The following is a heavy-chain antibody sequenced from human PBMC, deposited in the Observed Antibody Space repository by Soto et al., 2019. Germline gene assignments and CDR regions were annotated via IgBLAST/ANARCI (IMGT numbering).Heavy chain of an antibody. CDR3: ARDPSLTIFGVAKVGMDV. J-gene: IGHJ6*02. CDR1: GFTFSIHA. V-gene: IGHV3-30-3*01. CDR2: ISYDGNHK. D-gene: IGHD3-3*01. Sequence: QVQLGESGGGVVQPGRSLRLSCAASGFTFSIHAMHWVRQAPGKGLEWVAVISYDGNHKYYADSVKGRFTISRDNSKNTLYLQMNSLRAEDTAVYYCARDPSLTIFGVAKVGMDVWGQGTTVTVSS.